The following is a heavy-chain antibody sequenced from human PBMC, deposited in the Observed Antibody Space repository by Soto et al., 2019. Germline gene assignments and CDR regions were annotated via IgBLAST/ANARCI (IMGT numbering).Heavy chain of an antibody. V-gene: IGHV4-39*01. Sequence: SETLSLTCTVSGGSISSSSYYWGWIRQPPGKGLEWIGSIYYSGSTYYNPSLKSRVTISVDTSKNQFSLKLSSVTAADTAVYYCARRREGSSWRPLGDAFDIWGQGTMVTVSS. CDR3: ARRREGSSWRPLGDAFDI. CDR2: IYYSGST. D-gene: IGHD6-13*01. J-gene: IGHJ3*02. CDR1: GGSISSSSYY.